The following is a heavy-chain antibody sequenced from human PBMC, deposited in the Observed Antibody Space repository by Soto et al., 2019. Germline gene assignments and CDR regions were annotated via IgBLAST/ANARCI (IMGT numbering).Heavy chain of an antibody. CDR3: AKDLQTLIGGYDYQLDDY. D-gene: IGHD5-12*01. CDR1: GFTFSSYA. J-gene: IGHJ4*02. V-gene: IGHV3-23*01. CDR2: ISGSGGST. Sequence: GGSLRLSCAASGFTFSSYAMSWVRQAPGKGLEWVSAISGSGGSTYYADSVKGRFTISRDNSKNTLYLQMNSLRAEDTAVYYCAKDLQTLIGGYDYQLDDYWGQGTLVTVSS.